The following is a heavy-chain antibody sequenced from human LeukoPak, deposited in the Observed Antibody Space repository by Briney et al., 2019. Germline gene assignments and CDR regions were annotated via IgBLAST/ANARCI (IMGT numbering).Heavy chain of an antibody. CDR2: ISDSGEST. CDR1: RFSFSTYA. Sequence: GGSLRLSCAASRFSFSTYAMSWVRQAPGKGLEWVLTISDSGESTYYADSVKGRFTISRDNSKNTVYLQMNSLRVEDTAVYYCAKSHSVGYRGYFDYWGQGTLVTVSS. D-gene: IGHD5-12*01. CDR3: AKSHSVGYRGYFDY. V-gene: IGHV3-23*01. J-gene: IGHJ4*02.